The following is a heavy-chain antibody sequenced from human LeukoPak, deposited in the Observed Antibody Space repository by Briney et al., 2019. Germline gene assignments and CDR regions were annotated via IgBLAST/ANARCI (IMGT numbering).Heavy chain of an antibody. V-gene: IGHV1-2*06. Sequence: ASVKVSCKASGYTFNNHYMHWVRQAPGQGLEWMGRINPNSGGTNYAQKFQGRVTMTRDTSISTAYMELSRLRSDDTAVYYCARPRGRDYYYGMDVWGQGTTVTVSS. CDR3: ARPRGRDYYYGMDV. D-gene: IGHD6-25*01. J-gene: IGHJ6*02. CDR2: INPNSGGT. CDR1: GYTFNNHY.